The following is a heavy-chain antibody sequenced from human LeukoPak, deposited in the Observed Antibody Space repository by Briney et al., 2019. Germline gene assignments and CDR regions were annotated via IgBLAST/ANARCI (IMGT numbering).Heavy chain of an antibody. CDR3: ARDTHYYGSGSPAFDF. Sequence: GGSLRLSCAVSGFTFSRYSMNWVRQAPGKGLEWVSSISISSNYIYYTDSVKGRFTISRDNAKNSLYLQMNSLRAEDTALYYCARDTHYYGSGSPAFDFWGRGTMVTVSS. CDR1: GFTFSRYS. V-gene: IGHV3-21*01. D-gene: IGHD3-10*01. CDR2: ISISSNYI. J-gene: IGHJ3*01.